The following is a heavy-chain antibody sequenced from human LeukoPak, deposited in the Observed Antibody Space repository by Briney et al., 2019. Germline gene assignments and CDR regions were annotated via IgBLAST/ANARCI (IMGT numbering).Heavy chain of an antibody. D-gene: IGHD6-19*01. V-gene: IGHV4-61*02. CDR2: IYTSGST. J-gene: IGHJ4*02. Sequence: SETLSLTCTVSGYFISSGYYWSWIRQPAGKGLEWIGRIYTSGSTNYNPSLKSRVTISVDTSKNQFSLKLSSVTAADTAVYYCAREDSSGWAGYFDYWGQGTLVTVSS. CDR1: GYFISSGYY. CDR3: AREDSSGWAGYFDY.